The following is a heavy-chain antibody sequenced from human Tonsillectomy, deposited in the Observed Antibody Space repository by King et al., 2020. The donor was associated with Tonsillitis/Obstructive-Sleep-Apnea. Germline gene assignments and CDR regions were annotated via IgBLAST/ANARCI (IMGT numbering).Heavy chain of an antibody. CDR3: ARHAPDMDNYYYYMDV. CDR2: IYYNGDT. V-gene: IGHV4-39*01. J-gene: IGHJ6*03. Sequence: QLQESGPGLVKPSETLSLSCIVSGGSISSSRYYWGWIRQPPGKGLEWIGTIYYNGDTYYNPSLKSRLTVSIDTSENQFSLKLTSVTAADTAVYYCARHAPDMDNYYYYMDVWGKGTTVTVSS. CDR1: GGSISSSRYY. D-gene: IGHD3-9*01.